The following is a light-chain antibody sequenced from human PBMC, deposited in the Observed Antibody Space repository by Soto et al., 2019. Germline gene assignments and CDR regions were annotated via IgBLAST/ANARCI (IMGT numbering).Light chain of an antibody. J-gene: IGLJ7*01. CDR2: GNS. CDR3: QSYDSSLRGAV. V-gene: IGLV1-40*01. Sequence: QSVLTQPPSVSGAPGQRVTISCTGSSSNIGAGYDVHWYQQLPGTAPKLLIYGNSNRPSGVPDRFSGSKSGTSASLAITGLKAEDEANYYCQSYDSSLRGAVFGGGTQRTVL. CDR1: SSNIGAGYD.